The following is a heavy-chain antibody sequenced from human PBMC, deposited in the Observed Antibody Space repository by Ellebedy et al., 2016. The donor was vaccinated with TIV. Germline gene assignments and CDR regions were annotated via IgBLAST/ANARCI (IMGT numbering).Heavy chain of an antibody. CDR2: IYSGGST. CDR1: GFTVSSNY. CDR3: ARGHSSSWYVPDY. D-gene: IGHD6-13*01. Sequence: GESLKISCAASGFTVSSNYMNWVRQAPGKGLEWVSVIYSGGSTFSSSCLPFLFHFDIYKAKNTLYLQMNSLRAEDTAVYYCARGHSSSWYVPDYWGQGTLVTVSS. V-gene: IGHV3-66*01. J-gene: IGHJ4*02.